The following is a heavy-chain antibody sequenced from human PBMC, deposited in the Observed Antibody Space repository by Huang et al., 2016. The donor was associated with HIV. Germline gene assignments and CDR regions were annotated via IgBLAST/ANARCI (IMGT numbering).Heavy chain of an antibody. CDR2: ISYDAKTK. Sequence: QVQLVESGGGVVQPGRSLRISCADSGFTLSSYGMHWVGQAPGKWLEWVAVISYDAKTKYYADSVKGRFSISRDNSKTTVYLQLNSLRLEDTAVYYCAKGGSAAAVLDFWGQGTLVTVSS. CDR1: GFTLSSYG. D-gene: IGHD6-13*01. CDR3: AKGGSAAAVLDF. J-gene: IGHJ4*02. V-gene: IGHV3-30*18.